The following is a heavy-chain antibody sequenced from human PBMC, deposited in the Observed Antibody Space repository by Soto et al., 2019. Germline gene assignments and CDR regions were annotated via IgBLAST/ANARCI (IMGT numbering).Heavy chain of an antibody. CDR3: TRELAVAGFTFYYFDY. CDR2: IRSKAYGGTT. D-gene: IGHD6-13*01. V-gene: IGHV3-49*04. J-gene: IGHJ4*02. Sequence: GGSLRLSCTASGFTFGDYAMSWVRQAPGKGLEWVGFIRSKAYGGTTEYAASVKGRFTISRDDSKSIAYLQMNSLKTEDTAVYYCTRELAVAGFTFYYFDYWGQGTLVTVSS. CDR1: GFTFGDYA.